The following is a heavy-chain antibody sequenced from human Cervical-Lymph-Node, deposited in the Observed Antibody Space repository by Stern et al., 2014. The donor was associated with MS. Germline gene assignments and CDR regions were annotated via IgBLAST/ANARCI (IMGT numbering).Heavy chain of an antibody. V-gene: IGHV1-69*01. CDR3: ATTQYCSDGSGCSAGPLHFDS. CDR2: IIPMFGT. Sequence: VQLVQSGAEVKKPGSSVKVSCKASRGTFSSYGISWVRQAPGQGLEWMGGIIPMFGTNYAQKFKGRITITADETTSTAYMDLRRLRAEEPAVYFCATTQYCSDGSGCSAGPLHFDSWGQGTLVTVSS. J-gene: IGHJ4*02. CDR1: RGTFSSYG. D-gene: IGHD2-15*01.